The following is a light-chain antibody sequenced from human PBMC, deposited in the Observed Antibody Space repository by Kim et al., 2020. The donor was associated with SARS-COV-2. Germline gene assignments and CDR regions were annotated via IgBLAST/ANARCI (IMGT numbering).Light chain of an antibody. CDR2: DAS. CDR1: QTISSY. Sequence: IEMTQTPAALSVCPGGRATPSCRASQTISSYLAWYPPKPSQASRLLIYDASTRATGIPARFSGSGSGTEFTLTISCLQSGELAMYYCKQYNDRPPGDTFGQGTKLEI. V-gene: IGKV3-15*01. CDR3: KQYNDRPPGDT. J-gene: IGKJ2*01.